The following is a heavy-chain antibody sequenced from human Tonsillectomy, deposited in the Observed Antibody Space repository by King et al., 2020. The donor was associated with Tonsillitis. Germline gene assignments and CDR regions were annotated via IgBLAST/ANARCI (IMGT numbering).Heavy chain of an antibody. J-gene: IGHJ4*02. CDR1: GFIFSDYD. D-gene: IGHD5/OR15-5a*01. Sequence: VQLVESGGGLVQPGRSLRLSCTVSGFIFSDYDMNWVRQAPGKGLEWVGFIRSKTFCVTTEYAASVKGRFTISRDDSKSIAYLQINSLKTEDTAVYYCTRLIVSRAYYFDYWGQGTLVTVSS. CDR2: IRSKTFCVTT. V-gene: IGHV3-49*04. CDR3: TRLIVSRAYYFDY.